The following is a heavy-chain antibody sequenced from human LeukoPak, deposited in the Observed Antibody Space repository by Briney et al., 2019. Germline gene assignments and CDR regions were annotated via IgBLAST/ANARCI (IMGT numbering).Heavy chain of an antibody. CDR2: ISDTSTNT. CDR1: GFTCSNYA. CDR3: AKVPYPDYGSWRPPFMDV. D-gene: IGHD3-10*01. J-gene: IGHJ6*02. V-gene: IGHV3-23*01. Sequence: GGSLRLYGAASGFTCSNYALSWVRQAPGKGLEWVSTISDTSTNTYYADSVTGRFTISRDNSMNTLYLQMNSLRAEDTAIYFCAKVPYPDYGSWRPPFMDVWGQGTTVAVSS.